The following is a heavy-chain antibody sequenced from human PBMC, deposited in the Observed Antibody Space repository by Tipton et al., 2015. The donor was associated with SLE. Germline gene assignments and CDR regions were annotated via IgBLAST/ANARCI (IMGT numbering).Heavy chain of an antibody. CDR2: IYYSGST. V-gene: IGHV4-31*03. D-gene: IGHD1-26*01. CDR3: ARHLDTGSYVHRTGMDV. CDR1: GGSISSGGYY. Sequence: TLSLTCTVSGGSISSGGYYWSWIRQHPGKGLEWIGYIYYSGSTYYNPSLKSRVTISVDTSKNQFSLNLTSVTAADTAVYYCARHLDTGSYVHRTGMDVWGQGTTVTVSS. J-gene: IGHJ6*02.